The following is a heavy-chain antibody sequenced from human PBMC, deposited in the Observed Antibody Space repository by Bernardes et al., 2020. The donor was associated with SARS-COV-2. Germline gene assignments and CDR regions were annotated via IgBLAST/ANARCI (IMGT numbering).Heavy chain of an antibody. CDR3: ATEDGEWLES. CDR1: GFTFRDYT. J-gene: IGHJ5*01. D-gene: IGHD4-17*01. Sequence: GGSLRLSCAASGFTFRDYTLHWVRQAPGPGLAWVAVIWHDGSREYYVDSVKGRFAISRDNSNNTLYLQMNNLRVEDTALYRCATEDGEWLESWGQGTLVTVS. CDR2: IWHDGSRE. V-gene: IGHV3-33*01.